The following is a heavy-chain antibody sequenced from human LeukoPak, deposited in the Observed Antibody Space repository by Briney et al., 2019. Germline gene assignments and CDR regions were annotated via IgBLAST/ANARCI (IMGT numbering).Heavy chain of an antibody. CDR3: AKDTPYYYGMDV. CDR2: ISWNSGSI. J-gene: IGHJ6*02. Sequence: GRSLRLSCAASGFTFDDYAMHWVRHAPVKGLEWVSGISWNSGSIGYADSVKGRFTISRDNAKNSLYLQMNSLRAEDTALYYCAKDTPYYYGMDVWGQGTTVTVSS. V-gene: IGHV3-9*01. CDR1: GFTFDDYA.